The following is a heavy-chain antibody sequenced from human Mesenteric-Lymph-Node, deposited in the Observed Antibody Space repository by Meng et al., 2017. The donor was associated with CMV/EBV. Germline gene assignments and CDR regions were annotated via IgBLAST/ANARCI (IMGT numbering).Heavy chain of an antibody. CDR3: AREELFQRIGPLDY. CDR2: INPDSGGT. Sequence: ASVKVSCKASGYAFNGFYVHWVRQAPGQGLEWMGWINPDSGGTNYAQKFQGRVTMTRDTSISTAYMELSSLTSDDTAVYWCAREELFQRIGPLDYWGQGTLVTVSS. CDR1: GYAFNGFY. J-gene: IGHJ4*02. D-gene: IGHD3-10*01. V-gene: IGHV1-2*02.